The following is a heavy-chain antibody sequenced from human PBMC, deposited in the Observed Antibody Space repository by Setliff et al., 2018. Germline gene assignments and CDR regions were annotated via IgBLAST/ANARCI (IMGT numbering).Heavy chain of an antibody. CDR2: NTAYDGNT. D-gene: IGHD2-15*01. CDR1: SYTFTNYG. J-gene: IGHJ4*02. CDR3: TRGPKDFVVLAAAACFDF. V-gene: IGHV1-18*01. Sequence: GASVKVSCKTSSYTFTNYGINWVRQAPGRGLEWMGWNTAYDGNTHYAQKFQGRVTMTADASTSTANMELRGLRSDDTAVYYCTRGPKDFVVLAAAACFDFWGQGTLVTVSS.